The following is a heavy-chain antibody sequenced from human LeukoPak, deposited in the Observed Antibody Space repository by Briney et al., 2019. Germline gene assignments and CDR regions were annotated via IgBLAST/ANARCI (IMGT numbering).Heavy chain of an antibody. D-gene: IGHD3-9*01. CDR2: ISYDGSSK. CDR3: ARGRGYYNGYFDY. CDR1: GFTFSSYA. Sequence: GGSLRLSCAASGFTFSSYAMHWVRQAPGKGLEWVAVISYDGSSKYYADSVKGRFTISRDNSKNTLYLQMNSLRAEDTAVYYCARGRGYYNGYFDYWGQGTLVTVSS. V-gene: IGHV3-30*04. J-gene: IGHJ4*02.